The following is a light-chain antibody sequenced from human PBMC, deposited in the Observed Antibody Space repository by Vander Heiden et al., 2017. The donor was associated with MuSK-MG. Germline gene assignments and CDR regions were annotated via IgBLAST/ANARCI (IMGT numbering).Light chain of an antibody. J-gene: IGKJ2*01. CDR3: QQGDSTPRYT. Sequence: DIHMTQAPSSLSASVGDRVTITCRASQSISSYLNWYQQKPGKAPKLLIYAASSLQCGVPSRFSGSGSGTDFTLTISSLQPEDFAPYSCQQGDSTPRYTFGQGTRLEMK. CDR1: QSISSY. CDR2: AAS. V-gene: IGKV1-39*01.